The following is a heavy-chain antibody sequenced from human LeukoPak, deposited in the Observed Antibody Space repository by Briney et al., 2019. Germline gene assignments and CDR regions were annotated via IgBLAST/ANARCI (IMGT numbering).Heavy chain of an antibody. Sequence: GGSLRLSCAASGFTFSSYSMNWVRQAPGKGLEWVSFISSSSSYIYYADSVKGRFTISRDNAKNSLYLQMNSLRAEDMAVYYCAMPGYSYGYVYYWGQGTLVTVSS. V-gene: IGHV3-21*01. CDR3: AMPGYSYGYVYY. CDR2: ISSSSSYI. D-gene: IGHD5-18*01. J-gene: IGHJ4*02. CDR1: GFTFSSYS.